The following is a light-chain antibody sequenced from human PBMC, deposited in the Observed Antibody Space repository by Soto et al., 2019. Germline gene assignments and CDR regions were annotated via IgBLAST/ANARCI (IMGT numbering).Light chain of an antibody. V-gene: IGLV1-40*01. CDR3: QSFDSSLSVVV. CDR1: SSNIGAGYA. Sequence: QSVLTQPPSVSGAPGQRITISCTVSSSNIGAGYAVHWYQHLPGTAPKLIVFDNNNRPSGVPDRFAGSKSGTSASLAITGLQAEDEADYYCQSFDSSLSVVVFGGGTKLTVL. J-gene: IGLJ2*01. CDR2: DNN.